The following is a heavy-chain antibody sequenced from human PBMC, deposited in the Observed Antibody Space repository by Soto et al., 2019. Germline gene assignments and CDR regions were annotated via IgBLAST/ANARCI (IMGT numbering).Heavy chain of an antibody. V-gene: IGHV4-59*01. CDR2: IYYSGST. D-gene: IGHD3-22*01. CDR3: ARDSAGRYDSRAFDL. Sequence: PSETLSLTCTVSGASISSYYWSWIRQPPGKGLEWIGYIYYSGSTNYNPSLKSRVTISVDTSKNQFSLKLSSVTAADTAVYYCARDSAGRYDSRAFDLWFQGTMVTVSS. CDR1: GASISSYY. J-gene: IGHJ3*01.